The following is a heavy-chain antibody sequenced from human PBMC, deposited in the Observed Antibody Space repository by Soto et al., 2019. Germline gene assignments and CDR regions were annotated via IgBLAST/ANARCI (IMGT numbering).Heavy chain of an antibody. V-gene: IGHV1-18*01. J-gene: IGHJ6*02. CDR3: AMVDVYVTPSPQDV. CDR2: INTYNGKT. Sequence: ASVKVSCKTSGYIFTSYGIGWARQAPGQGLEWMGWINTYNGKTNYAQNLQGRVNLTTDTSTSTAYMELRSLRSNDTAIYYCAMVDVYVTPSPQDVWGQGTTVTVSS. D-gene: IGHD3-16*01. CDR1: GYIFTSYG.